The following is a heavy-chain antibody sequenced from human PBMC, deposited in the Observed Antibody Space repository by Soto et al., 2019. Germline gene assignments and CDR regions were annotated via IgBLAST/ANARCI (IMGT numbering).Heavy chain of an antibody. V-gene: IGHV4-59*08. Sequence: SETLSLTCSVSGDSIISYYWSWIRQPPRKGLEWIGSFYYSGSTKYDPSLESRVTISVDTSKNQFSLQLISVTAADTALYYCARQKSVYSAFDVWGQGTMVTVSS. CDR1: GDSIISYY. D-gene: IGHD2-8*01. CDR3: ARQKSVYSAFDV. J-gene: IGHJ3*01. CDR2: FYYSGST.